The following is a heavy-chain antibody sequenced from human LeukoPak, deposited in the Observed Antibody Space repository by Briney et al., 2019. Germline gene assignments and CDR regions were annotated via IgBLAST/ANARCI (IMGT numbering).Heavy chain of an antibody. CDR1: GFTFSSYA. V-gene: IGHV3-48*03. CDR3: ARDRPPSRTYPIFDY. CDR2: ISSSGSTI. J-gene: IGHJ4*02. Sequence: PGGSLRLSCAASGFTFSSYAMNWVRQAPEKGLEWVSYISSSGSTIYYADSVKGRFTISRDNAKNSLYLQMNSLRVEDTAVYYCARDRPPSRTYPIFDYWGQGILVTVSS. D-gene: IGHD2-2*01.